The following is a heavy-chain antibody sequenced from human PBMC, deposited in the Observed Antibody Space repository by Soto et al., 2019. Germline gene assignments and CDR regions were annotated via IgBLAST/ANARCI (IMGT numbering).Heavy chain of an antibody. J-gene: IGHJ5*02. V-gene: IGHV3-11*06. CDR1: GFTFGESY. CDR3: VRGGGGGLFDP. CDR2: ISPGSRYP. Sequence: QVQLVESGGGLVPPGGSLRLSCAGSGFTFGESYMSWIRQAPGKGLEWLSYISPGSRYPAYADSVKGRFTISRDNAKRSLYLQMISLTAEDTAIYYCVRGGGGGLFDPWGQGTMVTVSS. D-gene: IGHD2-15*01.